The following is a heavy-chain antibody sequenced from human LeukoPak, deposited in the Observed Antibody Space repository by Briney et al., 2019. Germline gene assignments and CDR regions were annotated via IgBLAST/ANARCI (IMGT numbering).Heavy chain of an antibody. CDR3: ARRRYYDGSGYLE. D-gene: IGHD3-22*01. CDR1: GDSVSRSDSY. CDR2: IYYSRRT. V-gene: IGHV4-39*01. Sequence: SETLPLTCSVSGDSVSRSDSYWDWIRQPPGKGLEWIGAIYYSRRTYYSPSLKSRVTMSVDPSNNQFSLNLRSVTAADTAVYYCARRRYYDGSGYLEWGQGTLLSVSS. J-gene: IGHJ1*01.